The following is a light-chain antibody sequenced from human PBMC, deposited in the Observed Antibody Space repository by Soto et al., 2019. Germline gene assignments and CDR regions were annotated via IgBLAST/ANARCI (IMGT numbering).Light chain of an antibody. CDR1: QSIHTW. CDR2: KAS. CDR3: QQYNSHPYT. Sequence: DFQMTQSPSTLSASVGASVTITCRARQSIHTWLAWYQQKPGRTPKLLIYKASVLESGVPSRFSGSGSGTEFTLTISSLQPDDFATYYCQQYNSHPYTFGRGTKLQIK. V-gene: IGKV1-5*03. J-gene: IGKJ2*01.